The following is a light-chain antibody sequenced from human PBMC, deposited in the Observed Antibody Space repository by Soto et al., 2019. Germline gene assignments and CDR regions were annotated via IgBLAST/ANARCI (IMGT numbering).Light chain of an antibody. J-gene: IGKJ1*01. CDR2: GGS. Sequence: DRVMTQSPATLSVSPGERATLSCRASQSVGSNLAWYQQKLGQAPRLLIYGGSTRATGLPARFSGSGSGTEFTLTISSLQSEDSAVYYCPQYYRWPLTFGQGTKVEIK. V-gene: IGKV3-15*01. CDR3: PQYYRWPLT. CDR1: QSVGSN.